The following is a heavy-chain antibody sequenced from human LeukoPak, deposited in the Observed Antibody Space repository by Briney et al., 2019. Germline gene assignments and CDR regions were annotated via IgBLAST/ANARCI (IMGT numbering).Heavy chain of an antibody. D-gene: IGHD4/OR15-4a*01. CDR1: GFTFSSYS. V-gene: IGHV3-48*04. CDR2: ISSTSSTI. J-gene: IGHJ4*02. Sequence: PGGSLRLSCAASGFTFSSYSMNWVRQAPGKGLEWISHISSTSSTIYYADSVKGRFTISRDNAKNSLDLQMNSLRAEDTAVYYCARDFNPHPVTIVRPFDYWGQGTLVTVSS. CDR3: ARDFNPHPVTIVRPFDY.